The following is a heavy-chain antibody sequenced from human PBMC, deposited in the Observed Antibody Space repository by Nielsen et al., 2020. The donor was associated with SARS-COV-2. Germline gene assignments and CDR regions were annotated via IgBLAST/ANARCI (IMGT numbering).Heavy chain of an antibody. V-gene: IGHV4-31*03. Sequence: SETLSLTCTVSGDSITSGGSHWSWIRHHPSRGLEWLGFTSYDGNTYSNPSLESRLIISVDPSENQFSLRLNSVTAADTAIYFCARGAAWFDPWGQGTRVTVSS. CDR3: ARGAAWFDP. D-gene: IGHD2-15*01. CDR2: TSYDGNT. CDR1: GDSITSGGSH. J-gene: IGHJ5*02.